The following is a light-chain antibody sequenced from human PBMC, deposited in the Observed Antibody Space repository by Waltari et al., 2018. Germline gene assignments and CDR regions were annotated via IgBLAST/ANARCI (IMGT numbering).Light chain of an antibody. CDR3: LLSYSGARVV. Sequence: QAVVTQEPSLTVSPGGTVTLTCGSSTGAVTSVHYPYWFQQKPGQAPRTLIYDTSNKHSWTPARFSGSLLGGKAALTLSGAQPEDEAEYYCLLSYSGARVVFGGGTKLTVL. CDR1: TGAVTSVHY. J-gene: IGLJ2*01. V-gene: IGLV7-46*01. CDR2: DTS.